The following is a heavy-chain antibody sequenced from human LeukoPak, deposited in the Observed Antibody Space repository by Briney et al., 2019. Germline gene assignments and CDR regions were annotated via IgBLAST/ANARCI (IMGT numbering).Heavy chain of an antibody. CDR3: ARPLTYYYGSGSSPFGDKYYGMDV. CDR1: GFTFSSYA. V-gene: IGHV3-23*01. Sequence: PGGSLRLSCAASGFTFSSYAMSWVRQAPGKGLEWVSAISGSGGSTYYADSVKGRFTTSRDNSKNTLYLQMNSLRAEDTAVYYCARPLTYYYGSGSSPFGDKYYGMDVWGQGTTVTVSS. D-gene: IGHD3-10*01. J-gene: IGHJ6*02. CDR2: ISGSGGST.